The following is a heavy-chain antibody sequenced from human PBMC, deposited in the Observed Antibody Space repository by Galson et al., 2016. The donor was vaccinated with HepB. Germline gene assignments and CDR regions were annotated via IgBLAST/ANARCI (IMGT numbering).Heavy chain of an antibody. D-gene: IGHD6-13*01. CDR1: GFTFSGYS. V-gene: IGHV3-23*01. J-gene: IGHJ6*02. Sequence: SLRLSCAASGFTFSGYSMNWVRQAPGKGLQWVSTIRALGGTTHYADSVKGRFTISRDNAKNTLYLQMSSLRADDTALYYCAKKGHPYTSQWFESQYTGMDVWGQGTTVTVSS. CDR3: AKKGHPYTSQWFESQYTGMDV. CDR2: IRALGGTT.